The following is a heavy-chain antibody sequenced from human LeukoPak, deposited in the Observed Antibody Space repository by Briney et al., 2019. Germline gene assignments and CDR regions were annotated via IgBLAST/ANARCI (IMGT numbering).Heavy chain of an antibody. V-gene: IGHV4-59*08. CDR1: GGSISSYY. J-gene: IGHJ4*02. D-gene: IGHD6-19*01. CDR3: ARQGVIAVAGLPFDY. Sequence: SETLSLTCTVSGGSISSYYWSWIRQPPGKGLEWIGYIYFSGSTNYNPSLKSRVTISVDTSKNQFSLKLSSVTAAGTAVYYCARQGVIAVAGLPFDYWGQGTLVTVSS. CDR2: IYFSGST.